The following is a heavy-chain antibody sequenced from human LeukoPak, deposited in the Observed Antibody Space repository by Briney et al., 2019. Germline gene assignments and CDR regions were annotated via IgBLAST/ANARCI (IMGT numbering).Heavy chain of an antibody. V-gene: IGHV3-66*01. CDR2: IYRGGNT. D-gene: IGHD6-13*01. CDR1: GFTLSTHY. Sequence: PGGSLRLSCAASGFTLSTHYMSWVRPAPGKGLEWVSIIYRGGNTYYADSVKGRFTISRDNSKNTLYLQMDSLRAEDTAVYYCASDLSTWFDWGQGTQVTVAS. CDR3: ASDLSTWFD. J-gene: IGHJ4*02.